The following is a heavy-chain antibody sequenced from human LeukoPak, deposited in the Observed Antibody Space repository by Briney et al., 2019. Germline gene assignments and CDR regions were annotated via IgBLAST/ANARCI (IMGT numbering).Heavy chain of an antibody. CDR1: GGSISGTSYC. V-gene: IGHV4-39*07. CDR2: HYHTGRI. D-gene: IGHD1-1*01. Sequence: SETLSLTCSVSGGSISGTSYCWGWIRQPPGKGPEWIGSHYHTGRIYHSPSLNSRVTISVDTSKNQFSLKLSSVTDADTAVYYCARDGSDNWGLFDNWGRGTLVTVSS. CDR3: ARDGSDNWGLFDN. J-gene: IGHJ4*02.